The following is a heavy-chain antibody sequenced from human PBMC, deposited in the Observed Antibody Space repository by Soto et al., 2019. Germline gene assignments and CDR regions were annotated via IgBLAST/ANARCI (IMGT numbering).Heavy chain of an antibody. CDR1: GGSISSSSYY. D-gene: IGHD5-12*01. V-gene: IGHV4-39*01. J-gene: IGHJ5*02. CDR3: ARLFGYSGMLDP. Sequence: QLQLQESGPGLVKPSETLSLTCTVSGGSISSSSYYWGWIRQPPGKGLEWIGSIYYSGSTYYNPSLKSRVTISVDTSKNQFSLKLSSVTAADTAVYYCARLFGYSGMLDPWGQGTLVTVSS. CDR2: IYYSGST.